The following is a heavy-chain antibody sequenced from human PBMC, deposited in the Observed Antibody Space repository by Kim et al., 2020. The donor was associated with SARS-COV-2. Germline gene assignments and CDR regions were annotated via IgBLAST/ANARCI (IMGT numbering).Heavy chain of an antibody. Sequence: SETLSLTCTVSGGSVSSGNYYWSWIRQPPGKGLEWIGYIYYSGGTTYNPSLKSRVTISVDTSKNQFSLKLSSVTAADTAVYYCARDPLSESSTDYWGQGTLVTVSS. CDR1: GGSVSSGNYY. D-gene: IGHD2-2*01. V-gene: IGHV4-61*01. CDR2: IYYSGGT. J-gene: IGHJ4*02. CDR3: ARDPLSESSTDY.